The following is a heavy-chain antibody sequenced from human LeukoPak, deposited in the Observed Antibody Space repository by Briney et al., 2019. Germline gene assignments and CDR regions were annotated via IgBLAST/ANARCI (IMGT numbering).Heavy chain of an antibody. D-gene: IGHD3-22*01. CDR2: ITFSSSII. CDR3: AAGIVVVATPDPNDAFDI. Sequence: GGSLRLFCAASGFTFSSYSMNWVRQAPGKGLEWVSYITFSSSIIFYADSLKGRFTISRDNAKNSLYLQMNSLRAEDTAVYYCAAGIVVVATPDPNDAFDIWGQGTMVTVSS. CDR1: GFTFSSYS. J-gene: IGHJ3*02. V-gene: IGHV3-48*04.